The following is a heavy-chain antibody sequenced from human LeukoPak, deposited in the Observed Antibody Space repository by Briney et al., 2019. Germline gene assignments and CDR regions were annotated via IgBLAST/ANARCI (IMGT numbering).Heavy chain of an antibody. V-gene: IGHV4-34*01. Sequence: SSETLSLTCAVYGGSFSGYYWTWIRQPPGKGLEWIGEIDHTGSTNYSPSLKSRVTISVDTSMNQFSLKLSSVTAADTAVYYCARAPGRGYSYGFLDFWGQRTLVTVSS. J-gene: IGHJ4*02. CDR3: ARAPGRGYSYGFLDF. D-gene: IGHD5-18*01. CDR2: IDHTGST. CDR1: GGSFSGYY.